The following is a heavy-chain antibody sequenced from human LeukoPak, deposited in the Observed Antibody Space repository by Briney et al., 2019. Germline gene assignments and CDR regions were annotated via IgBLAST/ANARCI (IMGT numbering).Heavy chain of an antibody. Sequence: SETLSLTCTVSGGSISTNNWSWIRQPPGKGLEWIGYIYYSGGTNYSPSLKSRVTISVDTSKNQFSLMLSSVTAADTAVYYCARLLGAARGPFDYWGQGTLVTVSS. J-gene: IGHJ4*02. D-gene: IGHD4/OR15-4a*01. CDR3: ARLLGAARGPFDY. V-gene: IGHV4-59*01. CDR1: GGSISTNN. CDR2: IYYSGGT.